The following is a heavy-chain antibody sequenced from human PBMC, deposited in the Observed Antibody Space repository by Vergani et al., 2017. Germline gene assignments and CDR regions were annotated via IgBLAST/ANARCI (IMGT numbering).Heavy chain of an antibody. V-gene: IGHV4-34*01. CDR1: GGSFSGYY. CDR2: INHSGST. Sequence: QVQLQQWGAGLLKPSETLSLTCAVYGGSFSGYYWSSIRQPPGKGLEWIGEINHSGSTNYNPSLKSRVTISVDTSKNPFSLKLSAVTAADTAVYYCARGGSGGYYSHNWFDPWGQGTLVTVSS. J-gene: IGHJ5*02. CDR3: ARGGSGGYYSHNWFDP. D-gene: IGHD3-22*01.